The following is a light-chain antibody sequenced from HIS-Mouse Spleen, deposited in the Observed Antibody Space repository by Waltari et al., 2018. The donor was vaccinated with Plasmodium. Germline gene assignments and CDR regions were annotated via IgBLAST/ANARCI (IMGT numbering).Light chain of an antibody. CDR2: DVS. CDR3: SSYAGSNNLV. CDR1: SSDVGGYNY. Sequence: QSALTQPPSASGSPGQSVTISCTGTSSDVGGYNYVSWYHQHPVKAPKLRIYDVSKRPSGVPDRFSGSKSGNTASLTVSGLQAEDEADYYCSSYAGSNNLVFGGGTKLTVL. V-gene: IGLV2-8*01. J-gene: IGLJ2*01.